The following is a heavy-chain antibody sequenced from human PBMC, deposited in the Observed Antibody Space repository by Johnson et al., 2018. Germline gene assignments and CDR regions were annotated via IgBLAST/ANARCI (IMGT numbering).Heavy chain of an antibody. D-gene: IGHD5-24*01. V-gene: IGHV1-8*01. Sequence: QVRLVQSGPEVRKPGASMKVSCKASGNSFPSSDITWVRQATGQGLEWLGYINRNSGLGAYAQKFQGRVTMTRDISLSTVYMELSSLRSDDTGIYYCATHTIGSTLCLFNVWGQGTMVTVSS. CDR1: GNSFPSSD. CDR2: INRNSGLG. J-gene: IGHJ3*01. CDR3: ATHTIGSTLCLFNV.